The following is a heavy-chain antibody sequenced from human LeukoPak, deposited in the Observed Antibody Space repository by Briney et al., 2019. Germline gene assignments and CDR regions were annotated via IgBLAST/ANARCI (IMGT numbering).Heavy chain of an antibody. V-gene: IGHV4-59*12. D-gene: IGHD1-26*01. CDR2: IYYSGST. CDR1: GGSISSYY. Sequence: SKTLSLTCTVSGGSISSYYWSWIRQPPGKGLEWIGYIYYSGSTNYNPSLKSRVTISVDTSKNQFSLKLSSVTAADTAVYYCARRRSLTFYYYYGMDVWGQGTTVTVSS. CDR3: ARRRSLTFYYYYGMDV. J-gene: IGHJ6*02.